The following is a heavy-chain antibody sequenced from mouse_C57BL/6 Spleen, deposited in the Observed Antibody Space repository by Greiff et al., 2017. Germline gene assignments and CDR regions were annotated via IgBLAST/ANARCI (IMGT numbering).Heavy chain of an antibody. CDR3: ASYYYVSSLFAY. CDR2: IHPNSGST. CDR1: GYTFTSYW. V-gene: IGHV1-64*01. Sequence: QVQLKQPGAELVKPGASVKLSCKASGYTFTSYWMHWVKQRPGQGLEWIGMIHPNSGSTNYNEKFKSKATLPVDKSSSTAYMQLSSLTSEDSAVYYCASYYYVSSLFAYWGQGTLVTVAA. D-gene: IGHD1-1*01. J-gene: IGHJ3*01.